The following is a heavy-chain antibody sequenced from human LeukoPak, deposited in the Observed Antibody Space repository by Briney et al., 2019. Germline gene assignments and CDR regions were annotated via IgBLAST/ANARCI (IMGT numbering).Heavy chain of an antibody. D-gene: IGHD3-22*01. CDR2: INQDGSVR. CDR1: GFNFGTFW. Sequence: GGSLRLSCAASGFNFGTFWMSWVRQAPGRGLEWVAKINQDGSVRDYVDSVKGRFTISRDNANNFLHLQMNSLRADDAAVYYCARDQNFYDTTGEGYFQHWGQGTLVTVSP. CDR3: ARDQNFYDTTGEGYFQH. V-gene: IGHV3-7*01. J-gene: IGHJ1*01.